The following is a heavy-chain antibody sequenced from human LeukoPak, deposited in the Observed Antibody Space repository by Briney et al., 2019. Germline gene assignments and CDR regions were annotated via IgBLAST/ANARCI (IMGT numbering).Heavy chain of an antibody. CDR2: ISAYNGNT. Sequence: GASVKVSCKASVYSFTSYGISWVRHAPAQGHELMGWISAYNGNTNYPQKLKGRVTMTTDTSTSTAYMELRSLRSDDTAVYYCARDRAAAANWFDPWGQGTLVTVSS. J-gene: IGHJ5*02. CDR1: VYSFTSYG. V-gene: IGHV1-18*04. D-gene: IGHD2-2*01. CDR3: ARDRAAAANWFDP.